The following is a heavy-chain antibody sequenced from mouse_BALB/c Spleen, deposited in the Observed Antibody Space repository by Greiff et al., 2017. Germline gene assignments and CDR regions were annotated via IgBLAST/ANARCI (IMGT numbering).Heavy chain of an antibody. J-gene: IGHJ3*01. CDR3: ARWDTVVAEGWFAY. Sequence: VQLQQSGAELVRPGSSVKISCKASGYAFSSYWMNWVKQRPGQGLEWIGQIYPGDGDTNYNGKFKGKATLTADKSSSTAYMQLSSLTSEDSAVYFCARWDTVVAEGWFAYWGQGTLVTVSA. V-gene: IGHV1-80*01. CDR2: IYPGDGDT. CDR1: GYAFSSYW. D-gene: IGHD1-1*01.